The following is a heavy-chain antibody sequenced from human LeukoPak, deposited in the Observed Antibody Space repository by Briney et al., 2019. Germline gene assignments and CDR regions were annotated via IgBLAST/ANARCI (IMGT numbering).Heavy chain of an antibody. CDR1: GGSINNFY. D-gene: IGHD4-17*01. V-gene: IGHV4-59*12. CDR2: IYHSGST. CDR3: ARDRRIFIKETVTTNWYFDL. J-gene: IGHJ2*01. Sequence: PSETLSLTCTVSGGSINNFYWSWIRQPPGKGLEWIGYIYHSGSTNYNPSLKSRVTISVDTSKNQFSLKLSSVTAADTAVYYCARDRRIFIKETVTTNWYFDLWGRGTLVTVSS.